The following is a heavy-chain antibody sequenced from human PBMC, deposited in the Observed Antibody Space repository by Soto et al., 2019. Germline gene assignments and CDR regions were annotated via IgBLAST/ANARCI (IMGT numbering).Heavy chain of an antibody. Sequence: QVQLVQSGAEVKKPGSSVKVSCKASGGTFSSLAISWVRQAPGQGLEWMGGLVTVFGTANYAQKFQDRVTITADKAACTSYLELSSLRSEDTDVYYCSRSPGVFDYWVQGTLVTVSS. CDR1: GGTFSSLA. J-gene: IGHJ4*02. D-gene: IGHD3-10*01. CDR3: SRSPGVFDY. V-gene: IGHV1-69*06. CDR2: LVTVFGTA.